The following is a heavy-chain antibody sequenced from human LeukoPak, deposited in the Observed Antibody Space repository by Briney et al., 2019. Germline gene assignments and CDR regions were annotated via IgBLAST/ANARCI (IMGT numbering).Heavy chain of an antibody. CDR1: GGSISSGDYY. CDR2: IYYSGST. V-gene: IGHV4-30-4*08. J-gene: IGHJ3*02. CDR3: ARDEYSSSSDAFDI. Sequence: PSETLSLTCTVSGGSISSGDYYWRWIRQPPGKGLEWIGYIYYSGSTYYNPSLKSRVTISVDTSKNQFSLKLSSVTAADTAVYYCARDEYSSSSDAFDIWGQGTMVTVSS. D-gene: IGHD6-6*01.